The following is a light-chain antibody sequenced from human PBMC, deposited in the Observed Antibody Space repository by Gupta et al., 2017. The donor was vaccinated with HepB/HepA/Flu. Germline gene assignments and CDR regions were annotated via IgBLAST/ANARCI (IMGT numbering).Light chain of an antibody. CDR2: GAS. CDR3: QQYAFWPET. Sequence: EVVMTQSPATLSVSPGGRATLSCRASQSVSSNLAWYQQKPGQAPRLLIYGASTRATDVPARFSGSGSGTEFALSISSLLSEDSAVYYCQQYAFWPETFGQGTKVEIK. V-gene: IGKV3-15*01. CDR1: QSVSSN. J-gene: IGKJ1*01.